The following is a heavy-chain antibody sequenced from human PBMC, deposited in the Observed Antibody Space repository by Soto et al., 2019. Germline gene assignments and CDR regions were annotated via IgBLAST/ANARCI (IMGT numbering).Heavy chain of an antibody. CDR2: FKSKTDGGAT. CDR3: TAADYGDTLTGDWYVDL. J-gene: IGHJ2*01. D-gene: IGHD4-17*01. CDR1: GFTFSNAW. V-gene: IGHV3-15*07. Sequence: EVPLVESGGGLVKPGGSLRLSCAASGFTFSNAWMNWVRQAPGKGLEWVGRFKSKTDGGATDYAAPVKGRFTISRGESKNTLYLQMNSLKTEDTAVYYCTAADYGDTLTGDWYVDLWGRGTLVTVSS.